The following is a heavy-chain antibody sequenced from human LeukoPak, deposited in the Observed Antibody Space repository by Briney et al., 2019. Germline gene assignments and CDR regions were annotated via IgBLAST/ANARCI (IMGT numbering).Heavy chain of an antibody. CDR3: VSGSSFDY. CDR1: GFTFSSYW. CDR2: MKQAGSEK. J-gene: IGHJ4*02. D-gene: IGHD3-10*01. V-gene: IGHV3-7*01. Sequence: PGGSLRLSCAASGFTFSSYWMSWVRQAPGKGLEWVANMKQAGSEKYYVDSVKGRFTISRDNAKNSLYLKMNSLRAEDTAVYYCVSGSSFDYWGQGTLVTVSS.